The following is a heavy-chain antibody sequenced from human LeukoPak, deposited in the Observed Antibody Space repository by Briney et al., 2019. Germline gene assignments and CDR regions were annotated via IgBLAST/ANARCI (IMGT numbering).Heavy chain of an antibody. CDR2: ISAYNGNT. J-gene: IGHJ4*02. D-gene: IGHD6-13*01. CDR1: GYTFTSYG. CDR3: ARAKGPIAAAGTPRRSVFDY. V-gene: IGHV1-18*01. Sequence: ASVKVSCKASGYTFTSYGISWVRQAPAQGLECVGWISAYNGNTNYTQKLQGRVTMTTDTSTSTAYMELRSLRSDDTAVYYCARAKGPIAAAGTPRRSVFDYWGQGTLVTVSS.